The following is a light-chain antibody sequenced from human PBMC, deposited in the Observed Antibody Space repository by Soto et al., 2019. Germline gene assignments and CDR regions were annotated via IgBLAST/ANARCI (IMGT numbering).Light chain of an antibody. V-gene: IGKV1-39*01. CDR3: QQSFNTPLA. CDR1: QTISNY. J-gene: IGKJ1*01. CDR2: TAS. Sequence: IQMTQSPSSLSASVGDRVTITCRTTQTISNYLNWYQQKPGKAPNLLIYTASRLQSGVPSRFSGSGSGTDFTLTISSLQPEDFATYYCQQSFNTPLAFGQGTKVEV.